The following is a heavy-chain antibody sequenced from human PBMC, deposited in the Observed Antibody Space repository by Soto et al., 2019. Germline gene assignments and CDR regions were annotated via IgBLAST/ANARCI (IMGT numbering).Heavy chain of an antibody. CDR3: ARVWFGELLPHFDY. J-gene: IGHJ4*02. D-gene: IGHD3-10*01. CDR1: GGSFSGYY. V-gene: IGHV4-34*01. Sequence: LSLTCAVYGGSFSGYYWSWIRQPPGKGLEWIGEINHSGSTNYNPSLKSRVTISVDTSKNQFSLKLSSVTAADTAVYYCARVWFGELLPHFDYWGQGTLVTVSS. CDR2: INHSGST.